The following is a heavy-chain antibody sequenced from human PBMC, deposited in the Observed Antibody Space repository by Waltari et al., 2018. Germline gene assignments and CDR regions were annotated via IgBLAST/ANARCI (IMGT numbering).Heavy chain of an antibody. CDR2: IIPVPGRT. V-gene: IGHV1-69*11. Sequence: QVQLVQSGAEVKKPGSSVRVSCKASGDTFSSYAISWVRQAPGQGLEWMGGIIPVPGRTSYAQRFEGRGTVTADESTNTAYMDLTSLRSEDTAMYYCARGPIVGATFDYWGQGTLVTVSS. J-gene: IGHJ4*02. CDR3: ARGPIVGATFDY. D-gene: IGHD1-26*01. CDR1: GDTFSSYA.